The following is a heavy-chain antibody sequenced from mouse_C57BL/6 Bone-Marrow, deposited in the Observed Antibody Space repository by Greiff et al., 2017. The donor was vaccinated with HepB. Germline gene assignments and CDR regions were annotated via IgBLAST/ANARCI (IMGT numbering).Heavy chain of an antibody. CDR3: TRDYGSSYWYFDV. Sequence: VQLQQSGTVLARPGVSVKSSCKILGNPFPTYWMHWVKQRPGQGLEWIGPIYPGNSDTSYNQKFKGKAKLTAVTSASTAYMELSSLTNEDSAVYYCTRDYGSSYWYFDVWGTGTTVTVSS. D-gene: IGHD1-1*01. J-gene: IGHJ1*03. CDR1: GNPFPTYW. V-gene: IGHV1-5*01. CDR2: IYPGNSDT.